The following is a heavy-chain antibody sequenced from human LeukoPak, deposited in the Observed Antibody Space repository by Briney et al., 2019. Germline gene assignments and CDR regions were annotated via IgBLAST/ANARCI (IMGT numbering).Heavy chain of an antibody. CDR3: ASSGPPGLPLLAARRGRIEDAFDI. Sequence: PSETLSLTCAVYGGSVRDNYWSWIRQPPGKGLEWIGEIHHSGSTKYNPSLKSRVTISLDTSKNQFSLKLNSMTAADTAVYYCASSGPPGLPLLAARRGRIEDAFDIWGQGTMVTVSS. CDR1: GGSVRDNY. CDR2: IHHSGST. D-gene: IGHD6-6*01. V-gene: IGHV4-34*01. J-gene: IGHJ3*02.